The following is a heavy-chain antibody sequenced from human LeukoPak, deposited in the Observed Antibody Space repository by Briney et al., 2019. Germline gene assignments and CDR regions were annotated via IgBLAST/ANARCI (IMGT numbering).Heavy chain of an antibody. CDR3: ARFPLWFGEYQGDY. Sequence: PGGSLRLSCAASGFTFSSYAMSWVRQAPGKGLEWVSAISGSGGSTYYADSVKGRFTISRDNSKNTLYLQMNSLRAEDTAVYYCARFPLWFGEYQGDYWGQGTLVTVSS. CDR2: ISGSGGST. V-gene: IGHV3-23*01. CDR1: GFTFSSYA. D-gene: IGHD3-10*01. J-gene: IGHJ4*02.